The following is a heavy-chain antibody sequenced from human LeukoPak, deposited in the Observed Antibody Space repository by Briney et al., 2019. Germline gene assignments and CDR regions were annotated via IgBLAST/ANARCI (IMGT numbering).Heavy chain of an antibody. V-gene: IGHV3-30*02. Sequence: GGSLRLSCAASGFTFSSYGMHWVRQAPGKGLDWVSFIRYDGSDKYYGDSVKGRFTISRDNSKNTLYLLMNSLRTEDTAVYYSAKHPPEVAGSPNPYFFDSWGQGTLVTVSS. CDR2: IRYDGSDK. J-gene: IGHJ4*02. CDR3: AKHPPEVAGSPNPYFFDS. D-gene: IGHD1-14*01. CDR1: GFTFSSYG.